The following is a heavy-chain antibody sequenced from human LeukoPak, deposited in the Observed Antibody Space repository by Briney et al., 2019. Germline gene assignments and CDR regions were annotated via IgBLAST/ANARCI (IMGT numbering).Heavy chain of an antibody. Sequence: SETLSLTWTVSGDSIITKNYYWGWIHQRAGKGLEWIGSIYYRGNTYYNPSLKSRVTLSIDTSKNQFSLRLSSVTAADTAVYHCARHSYGTFDYWGQGTLVTVSS. J-gene: IGHJ4*02. CDR3: ARHSYGTFDY. D-gene: IGHD5-18*01. CDR1: GDSIITKNYY. V-gene: IGHV4-39*01. CDR2: IYYRGNT.